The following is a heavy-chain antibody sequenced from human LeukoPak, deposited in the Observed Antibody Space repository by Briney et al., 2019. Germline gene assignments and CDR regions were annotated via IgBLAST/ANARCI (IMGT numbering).Heavy chain of an antibody. CDR1: GFTFSSYA. D-gene: IGHD5-24*01. Sequence: GGSLRLSCAASGFTFSSYAMSWVRQAPGKGLEWVSAISGSGGSTYYADSVKGRFTISRDNSKNTLYLQMNSLRAEDTAVYYCARGDGYPHYFDYWGQGTLVTVSS. J-gene: IGHJ4*02. V-gene: IGHV3-23*01. CDR2: ISGSGGST. CDR3: ARGDGYPHYFDY.